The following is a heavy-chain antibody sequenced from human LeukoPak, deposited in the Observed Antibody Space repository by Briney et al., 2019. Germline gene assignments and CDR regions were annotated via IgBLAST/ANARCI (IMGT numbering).Heavy chain of an antibody. CDR3: AKEPRRGYYDSSGYFDY. J-gene: IGHJ4*02. CDR1: GFTFSSYA. D-gene: IGHD3-22*01. Sequence: GGPLRLSCAASGFTFSSYAMSWVRQAPGKGLEWVSGISGSGGSTYYADSVKGRFTISRDNSKNTLYLQMNSLRAEDTAVYYCAKEPRRGYYDSSGYFDYWGQGTLVTVSS. V-gene: IGHV3-23*01. CDR2: ISGSGGST.